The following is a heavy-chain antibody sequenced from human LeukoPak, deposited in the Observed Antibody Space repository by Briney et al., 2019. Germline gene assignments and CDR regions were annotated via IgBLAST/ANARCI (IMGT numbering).Heavy chain of an antibody. Sequence: PSETLSLTCTVSGGSISSYYWSWIRRPPGKGLEWIGYIYYSGSTNYNPSLKSRVTISLDKSKNQFSLKLSSVTAADTAVYYCARVLRWYYYDTSDYYYFDSWGQGTLVTVSS. CDR2: IYYSGST. CDR1: GGSISSYY. J-gene: IGHJ4*02. D-gene: IGHD3-22*01. CDR3: ARVLRWYYYDTSDYYYFDS. V-gene: IGHV4-59*12.